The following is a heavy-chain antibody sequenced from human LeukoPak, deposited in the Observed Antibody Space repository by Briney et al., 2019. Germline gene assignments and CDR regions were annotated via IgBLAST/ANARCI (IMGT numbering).Heavy chain of an antibody. CDR3: ARPVPVAARRQAAWFDP. CDR1: GGSISSSSYY. V-gene: IGHV4-39*01. D-gene: IGHD6-6*01. CDR2: IYYSGST. Sequence: SETLSLTCTVSGGSISSSSYYWGWIRQPPGKGLEWIGSIYYSGSTHYNPSLKSRVTISVDTSKNQFSLKLSSVTAADTAVYYCARPVPVAARRQAAWFDPWGQGTLVTVSS. J-gene: IGHJ5*02.